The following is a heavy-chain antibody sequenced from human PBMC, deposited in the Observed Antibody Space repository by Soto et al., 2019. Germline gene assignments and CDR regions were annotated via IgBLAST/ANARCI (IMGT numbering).Heavy chain of an antibody. CDR3: ARPGGGAYYYDSSGYYAH. CDR1: GFTFSSSA. V-gene: IGHV1-58*02. CDR2: IVVGSGKT. J-gene: IGHJ4*02. D-gene: IGHD3-22*01. Sequence: GASVKVSCKASGFTFSSSAIQWVRQARGQRLEWIGWIVVGSGKTNYAQKFQERVTITRDTSTSTAYMELSSLRSEDTAVYYCARPGGGAYYYDSSGYYAHWGQGTLVTVSS.